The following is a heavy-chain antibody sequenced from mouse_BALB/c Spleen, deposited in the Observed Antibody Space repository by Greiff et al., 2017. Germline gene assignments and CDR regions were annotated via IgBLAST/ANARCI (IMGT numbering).Heavy chain of an antibody. D-gene: IGHD1-1*01. CDR1: GFTFSSYA. V-gene: IGHV5-9-3*01. CDR2: ISSGGSYT. CDR3: ARHGSYYGSSSPLWYFDV. J-gene: IGHJ1*01. Sequence: EVKLVESGGGLVKPGGSLKLSCAASGFTFSSYAMSWVRQTPEKRLEWVATISSGGSYTYYPDSVKGRFTISRDNAKNTLYLQMSSLRSEDTAMYYCARHGSYYGSSSPLWYFDVWGAGTTVTVSS.